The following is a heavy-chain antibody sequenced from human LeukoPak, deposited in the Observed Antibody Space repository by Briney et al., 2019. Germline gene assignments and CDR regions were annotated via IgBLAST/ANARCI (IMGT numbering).Heavy chain of an antibody. J-gene: IGHJ4*02. V-gene: IGHV3-7*01. Sequence: PGGSLRLSCAASGFTFSTYWMSWVRQAPGKGLEWVANIKQDGSEKYYVDSVKGRFTISRDNAKNSLYLQMNSLRADDTAVYYCAREGDHFVVVTAARYWHYFDYWGQGALVTVSS. CDR3: AREGDHFVVVTAARYWHYFDY. CDR2: IKQDGSEK. CDR1: GFTFSTYW. D-gene: IGHD2-2*01.